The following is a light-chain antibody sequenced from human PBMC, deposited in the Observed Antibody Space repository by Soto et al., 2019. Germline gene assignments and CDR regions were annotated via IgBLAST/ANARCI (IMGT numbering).Light chain of an antibody. V-gene: IGLV2-8*01. Sequence: QSALTQPLSASGSPGQSVTISCTGTSSDVGNSNFISWYQHYPGKAPKLMIYEVTKRPSGVPDRFSGSKSGNIVSLTVSGLQGEDEANYYCSSYADFNNVLFGGGTKLTVL. J-gene: IGLJ3*02. CDR3: SSYADFNNVL. CDR1: SSDVGNSNF. CDR2: EVT.